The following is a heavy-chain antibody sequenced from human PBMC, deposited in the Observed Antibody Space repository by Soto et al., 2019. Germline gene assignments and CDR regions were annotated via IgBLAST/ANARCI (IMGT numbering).Heavy chain of an antibody. V-gene: IGHV3-30*04. CDR2: VSHDGSNI. CDR1: GFTFSRYP. J-gene: IGHJ4*02. CDR3: AREEPHPAPLVF. Sequence: GGSLRLSCAAFGFTFSRYPMRWVRQAPGKGLEWVAGVSHDGSNIQYADSVKGRLTVSRDDSKSTLYLQMNNLGAEDTAEYFCAREEPHPAPLVFWGQGTLVTVSS.